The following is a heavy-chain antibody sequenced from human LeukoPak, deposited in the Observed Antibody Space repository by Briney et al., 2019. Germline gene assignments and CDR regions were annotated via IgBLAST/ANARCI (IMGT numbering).Heavy chain of an antibody. Sequence: ASVKVSCKASGYTFIDYYIHWVRQAPGQGLEWMGWIDPNSGGTKYAQKFQGRVTMTRDTSITTTYMELSSLRSDDTAVYFCAGNYMYGDDFWGQGTTVTVSS. CDR2: IDPNSGGT. V-gene: IGHV1-2*02. D-gene: IGHD2-8*01. CDR1: GYTFIDYY. CDR3: AGNYMYGDDF. J-gene: IGHJ4*02.